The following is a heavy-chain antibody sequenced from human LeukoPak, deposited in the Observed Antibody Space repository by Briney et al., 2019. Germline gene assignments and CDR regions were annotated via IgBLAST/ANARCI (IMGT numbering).Heavy chain of an antibody. CDR2: ITTTGGSI. V-gene: IGHV3-21*06. CDR1: GFSFSSYN. Sequence: GGSLRLSCAASGFSFSSYNMYWVRQAPGQGLEWVSSITTTGGSIYYADSVRGRFTISRDNAKNSLFLQMNTLRIEDTAVYYCATSFGATRGYWGQGTLVTVSS. CDR3: ATSFGATRGY. D-gene: IGHD3-10*01. J-gene: IGHJ4*02.